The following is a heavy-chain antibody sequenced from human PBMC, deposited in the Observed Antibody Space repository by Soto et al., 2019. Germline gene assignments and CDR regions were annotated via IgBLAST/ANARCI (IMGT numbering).Heavy chain of an antibody. CDR3: ARVSGIYYYGMDV. V-gene: IGHV4-39*07. Sequence: SETLSLTCTVSSGSISSTIYSWDWIRQPPGKGLEWIGGIFYSGSTYYKPSLKNRVTISVDTSKKQLSMKLSYMTAADTAVYYCARVSGIYYYGMDVWGQGTTVT. CDR2: IFYSGST. CDR1: SGSISSTIYS. J-gene: IGHJ6*02. D-gene: IGHD3-10*01.